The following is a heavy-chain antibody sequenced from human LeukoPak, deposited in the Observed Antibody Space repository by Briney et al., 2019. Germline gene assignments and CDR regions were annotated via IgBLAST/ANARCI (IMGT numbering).Heavy chain of an antibody. V-gene: IGHV4-39*01. Sequence: SETLSLTCTVSGGSISSTGYYWGWIRQPPGKGLEWIGSIYYSGSTYYKPSLKSRVTISVDTSKNQISLKLSSVTAADTAVYYCARPHPHYSSGWDSAFNVRGQGTMVTVSS. CDR3: ARPHPHYSSGWDSAFNV. D-gene: IGHD6-19*01. J-gene: IGHJ3*01. CDR1: GGSISSTGYY. CDR2: IYYSGST.